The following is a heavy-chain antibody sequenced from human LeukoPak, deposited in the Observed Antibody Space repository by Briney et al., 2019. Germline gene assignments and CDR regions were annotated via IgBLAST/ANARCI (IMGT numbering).Heavy chain of an antibody. CDR3: ARNLRFGDLSPLGF. CDR2: IYYSGCT. D-gene: IGHD3-10*01. CDR1: GGSISSYY. V-gene: IGHV4-59*01. J-gene: IGHJ4*02. Sequence: SETLSLTCTASGGSISSYYWSWIRQPPGKGLEWIGYIYYSGCTNYNPSLKSRVTISAGTSKNQFSLSLSSVTAADTALYYCARNLRFGDLSPLGFWGQGTLVTVSS.